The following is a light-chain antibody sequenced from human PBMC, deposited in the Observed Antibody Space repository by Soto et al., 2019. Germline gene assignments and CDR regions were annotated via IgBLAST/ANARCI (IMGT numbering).Light chain of an antibody. J-gene: IGKJ2*01. CDR1: QDISNY. CDR3: QQCDNLPYT. V-gene: IGKV1-33*01. Sequence: DIQMTQSPSSLSASVGDRVTITYQASQDISNYLNWYQQKPGKAPKLLIYDASNLETGVPSRFSGSGSGTDFTFTISSLQPEDIATYYCQQCDNLPYTFGQGTKLEIK. CDR2: DAS.